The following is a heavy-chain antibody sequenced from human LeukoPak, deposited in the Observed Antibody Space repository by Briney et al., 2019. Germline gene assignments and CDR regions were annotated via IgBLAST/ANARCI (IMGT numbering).Heavy chain of an antibody. CDR3: ARGLRYFEEGYFDY. Sequence: PSETLSLTCTVSGGSISSSSYYWGWIRQPPGKGLEWIGSIYYSGSTYYNPSLKSRVTISVDTSKNQFSLKLSSVTAADTAVYYCARGLRYFEEGYFDYWGQGTQVTVSS. V-gene: IGHV4-39*01. CDR1: GGSISSSSYY. CDR2: IYYSGST. J-gene: IGHJ4*02. D-gene: IGHD3-9*01.